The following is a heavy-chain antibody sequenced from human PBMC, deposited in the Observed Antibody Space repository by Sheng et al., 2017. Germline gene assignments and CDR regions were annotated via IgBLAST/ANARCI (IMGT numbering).Heavy chain of an antibody. CDR2: INSNSGGA. CDR3: ARDLKDDSNHYY. J-gene: IGHJ6*01. V-gene: IGHV1-2*02. Sequence: QVQLVQSGAEVKKPGASVKVSCKTSGYTFTVYYMHWVRQAPGQGLEWMGWINSNSGGAKYAQKFQGRVTMTRDTSSTSVYMELSSLRSDDTAVYYCARDLKDDSNHYY. D-gene: IGHD3-16*01. CDR1: GYTFTVYY.